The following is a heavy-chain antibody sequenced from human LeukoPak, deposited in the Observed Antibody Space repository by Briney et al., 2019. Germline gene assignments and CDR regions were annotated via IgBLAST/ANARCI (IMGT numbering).Heavy chain of an antibody. CDR3: ASLSRRIDY. V-gene: IGHV4-38-2*01. Sequence: PSETLSLTCAVSGYSISSGYYWGWIRQPPGKGLEWIGSIYHSGSTYYNPSLKSRVTISVDTSKNQFSLKLSSVTAADTAVYYCASLSRRIDYWGQGTLVTVSS. J-gene: IGHJ4*02. CDR2: IYHSGST. CDR1: GYSISSGYY.